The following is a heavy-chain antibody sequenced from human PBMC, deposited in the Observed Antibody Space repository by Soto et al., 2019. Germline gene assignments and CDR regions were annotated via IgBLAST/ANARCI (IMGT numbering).Heavy chain of an antibody. V-gene: IGHV3-7*01. Sequence: GGSLSLSCAASGFAFSSYWMTWVRQAPGEGLEWVGNIRQDGSDKYYGDSVKGRFSISRDNAKNSLYLQMNSLRAEDTAVYYCARDYYASGSQRDRSAYGPFDSWGQGTLVTVSS. CDR3: ARDYYASGSQRDRSAYGPFDS. CDR1: GFAFSSYW. J-gene: IGHJ4*02. D-gene: IGHD3-10*01. CDR2: IRQDGSDK.